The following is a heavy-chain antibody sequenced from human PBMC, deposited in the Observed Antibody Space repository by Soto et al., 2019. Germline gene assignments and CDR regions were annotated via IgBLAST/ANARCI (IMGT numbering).Heavy chain of an antibody. CDR2: VFSSGST. V-gene: IGHV4-59*08. CDR1: GGSISSYY. Sequence: LESLSLTCAVSGGSISSYYWTWVRQSPGKGLEWIGYVFSSGSTNYTPSLESRVTISLDTSKNQFSLKVISVTAADTAVYYCARRGKKSFYYYMDVWGKGPTVTVSS. CDR3: ARRGKKSFYYYMDV. J-gene: IGHJ6*03.